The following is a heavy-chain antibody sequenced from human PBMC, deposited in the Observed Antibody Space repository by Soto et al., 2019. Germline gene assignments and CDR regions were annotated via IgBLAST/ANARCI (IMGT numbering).Heavy chain of an antibody. J-gene: IGHJ4*02. V-gene: IGHV1-58*01. Sequence: SVKVSCKASGFTFTSSAVQWVRQARRQRLEWIGWIVVGSGNTNYAQKFQERVTITRDMSTSTAYMELSSLRSEDTAVYYCAAGSPYTMIGHYWGQGTLVTVSS. D-gene: IGHD3-22*01. CDR1: GFTFTSSA. CDR3: AAGSPYTMIGHY. CDR2: IVVGSGNT.